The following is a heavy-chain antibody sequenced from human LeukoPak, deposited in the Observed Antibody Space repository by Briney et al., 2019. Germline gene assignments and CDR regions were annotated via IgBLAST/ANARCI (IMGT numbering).Heavy chain of an antibody. CDR2: ISSSSSTI. CDR1: GFTFSSYS. Sequence: GGSLRLSCAASGFTFSSYSMNRVRQAPGKGLEWVSYISSSSSTIYYADSVKGRFTISRDNAKNSLYLQMNSLRAEDTAVYYCASTSYDYFDYWGQGTLVTVSS. V-gene: IGHV3-48*04. D-gene: IGHD1-26*01. CDR3: ASTSYDYFDY. J-gene: IGHJ4*02.